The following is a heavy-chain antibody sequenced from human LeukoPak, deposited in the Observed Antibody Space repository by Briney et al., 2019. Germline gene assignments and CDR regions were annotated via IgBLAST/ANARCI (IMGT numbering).Heavy chain of an antibody. V-gene: IGHV4-30-4*01. CDR3: ARGNYGDYGEYFQH. CDR1: DGSISSGDYY. D-gene: IGHD4-17*01. Sequence: SQTLSLTCTVSDGSISSGDYYWSWIRQPPGKGLEWIGYIYYSGSTYYNPSLKSRVTISVDTSKNQFSLKLSSVTAADTAVYYCARGNYGDYGEYFQHWGQGTLVTVSS. J-gene: IGHJ1*01. CDR2: IYYSGST.